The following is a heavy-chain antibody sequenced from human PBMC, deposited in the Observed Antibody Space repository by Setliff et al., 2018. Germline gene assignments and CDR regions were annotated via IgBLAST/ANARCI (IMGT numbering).Heavy chain of an antibody. J-gene: IGHJ4*02. CDR3: ARTGTYRYFDS. CDR2: IYTSWST. D-gene: IGHD1-7*01. CDR1: DDSISSRHYY. V-gene: IGHV4-61*09. Sequence: SETLSLTCTVSDDSISSRHYYWSWIRQPAGKGLEWLGQIYTSWSTNYNPSLKSRVTISLDTSKNQFSLSLSSVTAADTAVYYCARTGTYRYFDSWGQGTRVTVSS.